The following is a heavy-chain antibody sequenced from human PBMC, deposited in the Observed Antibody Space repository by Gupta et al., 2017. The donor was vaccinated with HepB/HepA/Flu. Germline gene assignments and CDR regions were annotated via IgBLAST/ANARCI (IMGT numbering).Heavy chain of an antibody. Sequence: EVQLLESGGTLVQPGGSLRLSCAASGLTFSSYDIPWVRQAPGKGLEWVSAISANGCTTYYADSVKGRFTVSRDNSDYTLYLQMNSLRAEDTAMYYCAVGVTTAGTGGGYYFFGFDVWGQGTTVTVSS. V-gene: IGHV3-23*01. D-gene: IGHD4-11*01. J-gene: IGHJ6*02. CDR3: AVGVTTAGTGGGYYFFGFDV. CDR1: GLTFSSYD. CDR2: ISANGCTT.